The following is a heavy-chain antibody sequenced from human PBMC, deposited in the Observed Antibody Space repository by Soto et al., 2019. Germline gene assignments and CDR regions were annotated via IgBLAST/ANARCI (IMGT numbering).Heavy chain of an antibody. CDR1: GYTFTSYG. D-gene: IGHD5-12*01. CDR3: ASSRDGYNSKRRLDY. Sequence: QVQLVQSGAEVKKPGASVKVSCKASGYTFTSYGISWVRQAPGQGLEWMGWISAYNGNTNYAQKLQGRVTMTTDTSTSTADMELRSLRSDDTAVYYCASSRDGYNSKRRLDYWGQGTLVTVSS. J-gene: IGHJ4*02. CDR2: ISAYNGNT. V-gene: IGHV1-18*04.